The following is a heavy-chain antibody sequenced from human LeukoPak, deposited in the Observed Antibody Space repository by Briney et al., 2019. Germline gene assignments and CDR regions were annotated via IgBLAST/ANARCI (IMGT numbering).Heavy chain of an antibody. CDR1: GFTFSSYA. D-gene: IGHD6-19*01. CDR3: AKDLRIAVAGHDY. V-gene: IGHV3-23*01. J-gene: IGHJ4*02. CDR2: ISGSGGST. Sequence: GGSLRLPCAASGFTFSSYAMSWVRQAPGKGLEWVSAISGSGGSTYYADSVKGRFTISRDNSKNTLYLQMNSLRAEDTAVYYCAKDLRIAVAGHDYWGQGTLVTVSS.